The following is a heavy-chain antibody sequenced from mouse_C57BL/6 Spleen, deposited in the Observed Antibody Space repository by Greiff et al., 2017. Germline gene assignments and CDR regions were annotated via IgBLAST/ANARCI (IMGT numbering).Heavy chain of an antibody. V-gene: IGHV1-80*01. J-gene: IGHJ4*01. CDR2: IYPGDGDT. CDR1: GYAFSSYW. Sequence: QVQLQQSGAELVKPGASVKISCKASGYAFSSYWMNWVKQRPGQGLEWIGQIYPGDGDTNYNGKFKGKATLTADKSSSTAYMQLSSLTSEDSAVYYCARTGGGYYAMDYWGQGTSVTVSS. CDR3: ARTGGGYYAMDY. D-gene: IGHD1-1*02.